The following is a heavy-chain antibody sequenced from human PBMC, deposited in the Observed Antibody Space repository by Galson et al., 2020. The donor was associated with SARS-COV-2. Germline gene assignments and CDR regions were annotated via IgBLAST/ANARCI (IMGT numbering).Heavy chain of an antibody. CDR3: ASSRGAIVVVWNAFDI. V-gene: IGHV1-69*02. CDR1: GGTFSSYT. D-gene: IGHD3-22*01. Sequence: SVKVSCKASGGTFSSYTISWVRQAPGQGLEWMGRIIPILGIANYAQKFQGRVTITADKSTSTAYMELSSLRSEDTAVYYCASSRGAIVVVWNAFDIWGQGTMVTVSS. CDR2: IIPILGIA. J-gene: IGHJ3*02.